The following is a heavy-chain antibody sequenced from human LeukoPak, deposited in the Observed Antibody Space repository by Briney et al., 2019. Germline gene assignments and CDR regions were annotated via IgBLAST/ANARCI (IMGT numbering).Heavy chain of an antibody. D-gene: IGHD6-6*01. CDR3: ARNGGGEYSSSWGWFDP. V-gene: IGHV4-34*01. CDR2: INHSGST. CDR1: GGSFSGYY. Sequence: SETLSLTCAVYGGSFSGYYWSWIRQPPGKGLEWIGEINHSGSTNYNPSLKSRVTISVDTSKNQFSLKLSSVTAADTAVYYCARNGGGEYSSSWGWFDPWGQGTLVTVSS. J-gene: IGHJ5*02.